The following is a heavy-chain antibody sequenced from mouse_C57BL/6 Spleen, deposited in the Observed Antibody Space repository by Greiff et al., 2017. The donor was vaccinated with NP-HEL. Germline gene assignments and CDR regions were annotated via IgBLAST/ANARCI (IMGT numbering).Heavy chain of an antibody. V-gene: IGHV1-7*01. CDR2: INPSSGYT. CDR3: ARREAYYEGDYFDY. CDR1: GYTFTSYW. D-gene: IGHD1-1*02. Sequence: QVQLQQSGAELAKPGASVKLSCKASGYTFTSYWMHWVKQRPGQGLEWIGYINPSSGYTKYNQKFKDKATSTADKSSSTAYMQLSSLTYEDSAVYYCARREAYYEGDYFDYWGQGTTLTVSS. J-gene: IGHJ2*01.